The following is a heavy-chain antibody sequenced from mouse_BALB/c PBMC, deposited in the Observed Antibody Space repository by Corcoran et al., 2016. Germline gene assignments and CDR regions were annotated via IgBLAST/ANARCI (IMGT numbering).Heavy chain of an antibody. Sequence: EVQLQQSGAELVRPGALVKLSCKASGFNIKDYYMHWVKQRPEQGLEWIGWFDPENGNTIYDPKFQGKASITADTSSNTASLQLSSLTSEDTAVYYCARAYYYGSSYGAYWGQGTLVTVSA. D-gene: IGHD1-1*01. CDR2: FDPENGNT. J-gene: IGHJ3*01. CDR1: GFNIKDYY. CDR3: ARAYYYGSSYGAY. V-gene: IGHV14-1*02.